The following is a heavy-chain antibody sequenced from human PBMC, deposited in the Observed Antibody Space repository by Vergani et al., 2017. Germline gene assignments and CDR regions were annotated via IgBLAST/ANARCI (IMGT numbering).Heavy chain of an antibody. CDR2: MNPNSGNT. CDR3: ARDLSDQLLNYYMDV. CDR1: GYTFTSYD. J-gene: IGHJ6*03. Sequence: QVQLVQSGAEVKKPGASVKVSCKASGYTFTSYDINWVRQATGQGIEWMGWMNPNSGNTGYAQKFQGRVTMTRNTSISTAYMELSSLRSEDTAVYYCARDLSDQLLNYYMDVWGKGTTVTVSS. D-gene: IGHD2-2*01. V-gene: IGHV1-8*01.